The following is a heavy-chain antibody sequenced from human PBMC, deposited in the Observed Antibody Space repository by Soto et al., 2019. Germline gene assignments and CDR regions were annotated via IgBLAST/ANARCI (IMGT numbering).Heavy chain of an antibody. V-gene: IGHV3-21*01. CDR2: ISSSSGFI. J-gene: IGHJ4*02. Sequence: XSLRLPYAASGFIFSTYSMHWVRRAPGKGLEWVSSISSSSGFISYADSVKGRFTISRDNARNSLYLQMNSLRAEDTALYYCVRAMGSSSSKDDYWGQGTLVTVSS. D-gene: IGHD6-6*01. CDR3: VRAMGSSSSKDDY. CDR1: GFIFSTYS.